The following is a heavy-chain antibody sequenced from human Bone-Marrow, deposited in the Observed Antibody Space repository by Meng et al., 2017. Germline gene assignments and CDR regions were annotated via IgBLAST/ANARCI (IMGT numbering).Heavy chain of an antibody. CDR2: ISSTSDV. D-gene: IGHD3-16*01. V-gene: IGHV3-21*01. CDR1: GFIFSSFT. CDR3: ARVDYDYIWGSYSDYFGMDV. J-gene: IGHJ6*02. Sequence: GESLMISCAASGFIFSSFTMSWVRQAPGKGLEWVSSISSTSDVSYADSMKGRLTVSRDNAKSSLYLQMNSLRAEDTAVYYCARVDYDYIWGSYSDYFGMDVWGQGTTVTVSS.